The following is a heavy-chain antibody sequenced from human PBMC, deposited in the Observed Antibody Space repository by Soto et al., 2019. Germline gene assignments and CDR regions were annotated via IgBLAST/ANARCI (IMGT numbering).Heavy chain of an antibody. J-gene: IGHJ6*02. CDR3: ASSAGHPGDFCYYNGMDV. V-gene: IGHV4-4*08. D-gene: IGHD3-10*01. CDR1: GASTNNYY. CDR2: VYTPDYT. Sequence: TLALTWSLSGASTNNYYWHGHRQIPAYRLEWIGYVYTPDYTRYNSSLKSRVTISVDTSKSQFSLRLNSVTAADTAAYYCASSAGHPGDFCYYNGMDVWGQGTTVSVSS.